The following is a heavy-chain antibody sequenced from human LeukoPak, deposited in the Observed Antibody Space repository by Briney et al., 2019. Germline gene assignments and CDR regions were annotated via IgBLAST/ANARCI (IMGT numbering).Heavy chain of an antibody. CDR3: AKSGYNRFDY. D-gene: IGHD5-24*01. J-gene: IGHJ4*02. CDR2: ISGSGSGGST. CDR1: GFPLSRSA. Sequence: HPGGSLRLSCAVSGFPLSRSAMSWVRQAPGKGLEWVSNISGSGSGGSTYYADSVKGRFTISRDNSKNTLYLQMNSLRAEDTAVYYCAKSGYNRFDYWGQGTLVTVSS. V-gene: IGHV3-23*01.